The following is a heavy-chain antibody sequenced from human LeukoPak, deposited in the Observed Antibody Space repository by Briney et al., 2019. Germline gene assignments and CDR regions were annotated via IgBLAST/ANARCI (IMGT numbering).Heavy chain of an antibody. CDR1: GFTFSSYS. CDR2: ISSSSSTI. V-gene: IGHV3-48*02. CDR3: AREPDIVVVPAAMEDHYYGMDV. J-gene: IGHJ6*02. Sequence: GGSLRLSCAASGFTFSSYSMNWVRQAPGKGLEWVSCISSSSSTIYYADSVKGRFTISRDNAKNSLYLQMNSLRDEDTAVYYCAREPDIVVVPAAMEDHYYGMDVWGQGTTVTVSS. D-gene: IGHD2-2*01.